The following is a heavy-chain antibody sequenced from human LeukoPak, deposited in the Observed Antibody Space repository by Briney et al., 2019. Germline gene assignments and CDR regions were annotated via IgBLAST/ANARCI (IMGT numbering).Heavy chain of an antibody. V-gene: IGHV3-30*18. CDR2: ISYDGGKK. CDR1: GFTFSSHD. D-gene: IGHD1-14*01. J-gene: IGHJ4*02. CDR3: AKPARTDYTDY. Sequence: GGSLRLSCAASGFTFSSHDMHWVRQAPGKGLEWVAIISYDGGKKDYADSVKGRFTISRDNSKNTLYLQMNSLRAEDTAVYYCAKPARTDYTDYWGQGTLVTVSS.